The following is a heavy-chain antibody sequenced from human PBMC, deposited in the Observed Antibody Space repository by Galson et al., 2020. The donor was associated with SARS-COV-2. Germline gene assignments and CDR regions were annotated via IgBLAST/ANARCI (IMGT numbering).Heavy chain of an antibody. CDR2: IEDSGRT. V-gene: IGHV4-31*03. CDR1: GGSISSGGYY. CDR3: GSVLAAAGYWYFDL. Sequence: SQTLSLSCTVPGGSISSGGYYWSWTRQHPGKGLGWIGYIEDSGRTYYNPSRKSRVTIPEDTSKNQFSLKLRAVTAADTAVYYCGSVLAAAGYWYFDLWGRGTLVTVSS. D-gene: IGHD6-13*01. J-gene: IGHJ2*01.